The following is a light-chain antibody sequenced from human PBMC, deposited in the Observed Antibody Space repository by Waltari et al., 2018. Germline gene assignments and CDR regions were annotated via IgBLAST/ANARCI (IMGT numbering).Light chain of an antibody. J-gene: IGKJ4*01. CDR3: QQYDISPLT. V-gene: IGKV3-20*01. Sequence: EIVLTQSPGPLSLYPGERATLSCRASQTVRTTYLAWYHQKPGQAPTLLIYGASSRATGIPDRFSGSGSGTDFSLTISSLEPEDFAVYYCQQYDISPLTFGGGTKVEIK. CDR1: QTVRTTY. CDR2: GAS.